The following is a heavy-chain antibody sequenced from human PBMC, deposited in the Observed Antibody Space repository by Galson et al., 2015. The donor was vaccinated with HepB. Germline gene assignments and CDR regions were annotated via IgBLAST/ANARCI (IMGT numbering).Heavy chain of an antibody. J-gene: IGHJ6*02. D-gene: IGHD4-23*01. Sequence: SLRLSCAASGFTVSSNYMSWVRQAPGKGLEWVSVIYSGGSTYYADSVKGRFTISRDNSKNTLYLQMNSLRAEDTAVYYWARDRIGYGGSLLGYYYYGMDVWGQGTTVTVSS. CDR3: ARDRIGYGGSLLGYYYYGMDV. CDR2: IYSGGST. V-gene: IGHV3-66*01. CDR1: GFTVSSNY.